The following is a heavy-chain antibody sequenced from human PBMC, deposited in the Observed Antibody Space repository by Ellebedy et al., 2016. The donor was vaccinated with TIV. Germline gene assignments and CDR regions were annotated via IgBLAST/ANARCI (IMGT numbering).Heavy chain of an antibody. CDR1: GFTFNNYA. CDR2: ISHTGSRT. D-gene: IGHD1-7*01. CDR3: ARCAVVTGTTGVDY. J-gene: IGHJ4*02. V-gene: IGHV3-23*01. Sequence: PGGSLRLSCAASGFTFNNYAMSWVRQAPGKGLEWVSTISHTGSRTYYANSVEGRFIISRDNSKNTLYLQMNSLRAEDTAVYYCARCAVVTGTTGVDYWGQGTLVTVSS.